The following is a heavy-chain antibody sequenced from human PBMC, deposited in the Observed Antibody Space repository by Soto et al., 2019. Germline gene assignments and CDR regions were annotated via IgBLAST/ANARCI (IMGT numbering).Heavy chain of an antibody. V-gene: IGHV1-18*01. CDR1: GYTFTSYG. J-gene: IGHJ5*02. CDR2: ISAYNGNT. Sequence: ASVKVSCKASGYTFTSYGISWVRQAPGQGLEWMGWISAYNGNTNYAQKLQGRVTMTTDTSTSTAYMELRSLRSDDTAVYYCARGLGPTVTTGWFDPWGQGTLVTVSS. D-gene: IGHD4-17*01. CDR3: ARGLGPTVTTGWFDP.